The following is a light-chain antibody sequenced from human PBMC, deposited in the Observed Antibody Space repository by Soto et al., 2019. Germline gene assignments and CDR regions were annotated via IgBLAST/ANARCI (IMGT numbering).Light chain of an antibody. CDR2: GAS. CDR3: HQYDSTPLVT. CDR1: QSVSSSY. J-gene: IGKJ4*01. V-gene: IGKV3-20*01. Sequence: EIVLTQSPGTLSLSPGERATLSCRASQSVSSSYLAWYQQKPGQAPRLLIYGASSRATGIPVRFSGSGSGTDVTLTISILELEDVAVYYCHQYDSTPLVTFGGGTKVEIK.